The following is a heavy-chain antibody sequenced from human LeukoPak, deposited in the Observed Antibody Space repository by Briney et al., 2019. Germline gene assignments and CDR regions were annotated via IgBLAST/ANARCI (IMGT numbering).Heavy chain of an antibody. CDR2: SIPILGIA. Sequence: ASVKVSCKASGGTFSSYTISGVRQAPGQGLEWMGMSIPILGIANYAQKFQGRVTITADKSTSTAYMELSSLRSEDTAVYYCARASALVREAFDIWGQGPMVTVSS. CDR3: ARASALVREAFDI. CDR1: GGTFSSYT. V-gene: IGHV1-69*02. J-gene: IGHJ3*02. D-gene: IGHD6-13*01.